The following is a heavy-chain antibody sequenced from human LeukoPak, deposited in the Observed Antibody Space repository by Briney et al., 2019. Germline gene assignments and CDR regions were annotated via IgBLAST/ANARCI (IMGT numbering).Heavy chain of an antibody. Sequence: PGGPLRLSCAASGFTFSSYEMNWVRQAPGKGLEWVSYIGSSGNTIYYADSVKGRFAISRDNGRNSLYLRMNSLRAEDTAVYYCARVAPVGHYYYGMDVWGKGTTVTVSS. CDR1: GFTFSSYE. CDR2: IGSSGNTI. D-gene: IGHD4-23*01. J-gene: IGHJ6*04. V-gene: IGHV3-48*03. CDR3: ARVAPVGHYYYGMDV.